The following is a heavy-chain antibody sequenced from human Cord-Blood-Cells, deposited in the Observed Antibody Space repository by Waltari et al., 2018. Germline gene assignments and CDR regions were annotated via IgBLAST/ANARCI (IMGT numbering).Heavy chain of an antibody. CDR1: GGTFSSYA. D-gene: IGHD6-6*01. V-gene: IGHV1-69*01. J-gene: IGHJ3*02. Sequence: QVQLVQSGAEVKKPGSSVKVSCKASGGTFSSYAISWVRQAPGQGREWLGGIIPILGTANYAQSVQGRVTITADESTSTAYMELSILRSEDTAVYYCARASVSSSSAFDIWGQGTMVTVSS. CDR3: ARASVSSSSAFDI. CDR2: IIPILGTA.